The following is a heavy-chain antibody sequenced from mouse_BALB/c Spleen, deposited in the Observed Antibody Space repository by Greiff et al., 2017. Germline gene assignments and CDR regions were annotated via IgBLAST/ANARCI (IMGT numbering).Heavy chain of an antibody. CDR3: AGNWEGYAMDY. J-gene: IGHJ4*01. V-gene: IGHV5-6*01. CDR2: ISSGGSYT. D-gene: IGHD4-1*01. Sequence: EVKLMESGGDLVKPGGSLKLSCAASGFTFSSYGMSWVRQTPDKRLEWVATISSGGSYTYYPDSVKGRFTISRDNAKNTLYLQMSSLKSEDTAMYYCAGNWEGYAMDYWGQGTSVTVSS. CDR1: GFTFSSYG.